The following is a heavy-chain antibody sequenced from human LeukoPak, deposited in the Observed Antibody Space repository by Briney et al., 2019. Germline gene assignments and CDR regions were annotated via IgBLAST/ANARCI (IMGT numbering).Heavy chain of an antibody. Sequence: PGGSLRLSCAASGFTFSSYAMSWVRQAPGKGLEWVSAISGSGGSTYYAGSVKGRFTTSRDISKNTLYLQMNSLRAEDTAVYYCAKAWGYSGSYPTDYWGQGTLVTVSS. D-gene: IGHD1-26*01. CDR1: GFTFSSYA. CDR2: ISGSGGST. J-gene: IGHJ4*02. CDR3: AKAWGYSGSYPTDY. V-gene: IGHV3-23*01.